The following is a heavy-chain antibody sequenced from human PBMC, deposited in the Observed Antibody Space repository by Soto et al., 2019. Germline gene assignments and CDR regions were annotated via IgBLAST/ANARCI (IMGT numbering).Heavy chain of an antibody. J-gene: IGHJ4*02. Sequence: QVQLVQSGAEVKKPGASVKVSCKASGYTFTSYGISWVRQAPGQGLEWMGWISAYNGNTNYAQMLQGTVTMTTDTSTSTVCMELSSLRSDETAVYYGARGVGAPYYFDYWGQGTLVTVSS. CDR1: GYTFTSYG. CDR3: ARGVGAPYYFDY. V-gene: IGHV1-18*01. CDR2: ISAYNGNT. D-gene: IGHD1-26*01.